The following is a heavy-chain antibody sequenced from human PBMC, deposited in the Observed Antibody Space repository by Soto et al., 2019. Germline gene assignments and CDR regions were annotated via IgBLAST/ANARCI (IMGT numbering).Heavy chain of an antibody. V-gene: IGHV1-2*02. D-gene: IGHD3-10*01. J-gene: IGHJ3*02. CDR2: INPNTGHS. Sequence: QVQLVQSGAEVKKPGASVKVSCKASGYTFTGFYLHWVRQAPGQGLEWMGWINPNTGHSSYAQKFQGRVTMTSDMSISTAYMDLSSLTFDDTAVYYCAGDRRYYARSVAFEIWGQVTMVAVSS. CDR1: GYTFTGFY. CDR3: AGDRRYYARSVAFEI.